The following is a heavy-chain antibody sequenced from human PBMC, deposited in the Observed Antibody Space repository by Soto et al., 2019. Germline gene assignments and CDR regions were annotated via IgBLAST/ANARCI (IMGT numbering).Heavy chain of an antibody. CDR3: ARAGGYDFWSGYNPYGMDV. Sequence: SETMSLTCAVYGGSFSGYYWSWIRRPPGQVLEWIGEIKHSGSTNYNQSLKSRVTISVDTSKNQFSLKLSSVSAADTAVYYCARAGGYDFWSGYNPYGMDVWGQGTTVTVSS. V-gene: IGHV4-34*01. J-gene: IGHJ6*02. CDR1: GGSFSGYY. CDR2: IKHSGST. D-gene: IGHD3-3*01.